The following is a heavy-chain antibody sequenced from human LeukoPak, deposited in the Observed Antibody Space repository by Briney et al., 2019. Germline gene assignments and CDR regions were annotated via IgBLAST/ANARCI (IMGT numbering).Heavy chain of an antibody. Sequence: GGSLRLSCAASGFTFSSYWMHWVRQAPGKGLVWVSRINSDGSSTIYADSVKGRFTISRDNAKNTLYLKMNSLRAEDTAVYYCASTYYYGSGSYYIYYYGMDVWGKGTTVTVSS. CDR1: GFTFSSYW. D-gene: IGHD3-10*01. CDR2: INSDGSST. CDR3: ASTYYYGSGSYYIYYYGMDV. V-gene: IGHV3-74*01. J-gene: IGHJ6*04.